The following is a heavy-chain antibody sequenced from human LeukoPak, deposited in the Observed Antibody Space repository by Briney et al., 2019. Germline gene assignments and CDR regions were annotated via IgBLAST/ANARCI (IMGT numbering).Heavy chain of an antibody. CDR2: IWYDGSKK. CDR1: GFTFSSYG. D-gene: IGHD1-1*01. Sequence: GGSLRLSCAASGFTFSSYGMHWVRQAPGKGLEWVAVIWYDGSKKYYADSVKGRFTISRDNSKNTLYLQMNSLRAEDTAVYYCARDNVEIDPFDIWGQGTMVTVSS. CDR3: ARDNVEIDPFDI. J-gene: IGHJ3*02. V-gene: IGHV3-33*01.